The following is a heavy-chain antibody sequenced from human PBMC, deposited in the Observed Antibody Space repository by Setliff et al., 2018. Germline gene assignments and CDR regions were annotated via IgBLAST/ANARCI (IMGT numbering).Heavy chain of an antibody. CDR1: GFAFNTYW. V-gene: IGHV3-74*01. D-gene: IGHD2-21*02. Sequence: GGSLRLSCAASGFAFNTYWMHWVRQAPGKGLVWVARINGDGSVANYADTVKGRFTISRDNAKNTLYLQMDSLRAEDTAVYYCARNWVTAQHYYYGMDVWGQGTTVTV. CDR3: ARNWVTAQHYYYGMDV. J-gene: IGHJ6*02. CDR2: INGDGSVA.